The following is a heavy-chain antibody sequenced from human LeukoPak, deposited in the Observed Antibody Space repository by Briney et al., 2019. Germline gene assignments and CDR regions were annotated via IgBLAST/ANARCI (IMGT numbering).Heavy chain of an antibody. J-gene: IGHJ4*02. D-gene: IGHD3-9*01. CDR3: AKGSDILTL. CDR1: GFIFSASG. Sequence: GGSLRLSCAGSGFIFSASGMSWVRQLPGKGLEWVSSIRSSSYIFYTDSVKGRFTISRDNTKNSLYLHMNSLRVEDTALYFCAKGSDILTLWGQGTLVTVSS. CDR2: IRSSSYI. V-gene: IGHV3-21*01.